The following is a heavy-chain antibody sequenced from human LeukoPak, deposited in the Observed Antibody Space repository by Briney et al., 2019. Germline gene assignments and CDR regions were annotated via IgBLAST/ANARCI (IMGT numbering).Heavy chain of an antibody. Sequence: HPGGSLRLSCAASGFTVSSNYMSSVRQAPGKGLEWVSYISSSSSTIYYADSVKGRFTISRDNAKNSLDLQMNSLRAEDTAVYYCARAQYAGRGAFDIWGQRTMVTVSS. J-gene: IGHJ3*02. CDR1: GFTVSSNY. CDR3: ARAQYAGRGAFDI. V-gene: IGHV3-48*04. CDR2: ISSSSSTI.